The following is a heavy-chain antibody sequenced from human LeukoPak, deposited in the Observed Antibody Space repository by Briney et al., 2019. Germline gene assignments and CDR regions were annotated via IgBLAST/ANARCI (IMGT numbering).Heavy chain of an antibody. CDR1: GYTFTGYY. D-gene: IGHD6-13*01. CDR3: ARDQNSAGWNYFQH. V-gene: IGHV1-69*13. J-gene: IGHJ1*01. CDR2: IIPIFGTA. Sequence: SVKVSCKASGYTFTGYYMHWVRQAPGQGLEWMGGIIPIFGTANYAQKFQGRVTITADESTSTAYMELSSLRSEDTAVYYCARDQNSAGWNYFQHWGQGTLVTVSS.